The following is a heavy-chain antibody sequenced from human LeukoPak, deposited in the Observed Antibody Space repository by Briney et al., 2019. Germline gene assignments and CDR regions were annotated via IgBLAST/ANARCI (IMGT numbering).Heavy chain of an antibody. CDR3: ARGHTRITMARGVPRWFDP. CDR1: GGSFSNYY. CDR2: INHSGST. V-gene: IGHV4-34*01. Sequence: SETLSLTCAVYGGSFSNYYWSWIRQPSGKGLEWIGEINHSGSTNYNPSLKSRVTISVDTSKNQFSLKLSSVTAADTAVYYCARGHTRITMARGVPRWFDPWGQGTLVTVSS. D-gene: IGHD3-10*01. J-gene: IGHJ5*02.